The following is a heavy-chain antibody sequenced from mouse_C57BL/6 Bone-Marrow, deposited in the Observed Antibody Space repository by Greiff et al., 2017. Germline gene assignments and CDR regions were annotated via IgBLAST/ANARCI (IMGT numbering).Heavy chain of an antibody. D-gene: IGHD1-1*02. V-gene: IGHV1-55*01. CDR1: GYTFTRYW. CDR3: ARGDYDCYAMDY. CDR2: IYPGSGST. J-gene: IGHJ4*01. Sequence: QVQLQQPGAELVKPGASVQMSCKASGYTFTRYWITWVKQRPGQGLEWIGDIYPGSGSTNYNEKFKSKATLTVDTSSSTAYMQLSSLTSEDSAVYYCARGDYDCYAMDYWGQGTSVTVSS.